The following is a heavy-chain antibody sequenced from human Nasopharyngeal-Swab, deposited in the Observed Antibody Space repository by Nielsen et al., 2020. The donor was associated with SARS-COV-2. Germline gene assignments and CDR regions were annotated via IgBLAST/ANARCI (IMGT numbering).Heavy chain of an antibody. V-gene: IGHV3-30-3*01. Sequence: GESLKISCAASGFTFSSYAMHWVRQAPGKGLEWVAVISYDGSNKYYADSVKGRFTISRDNSKNTLYLQMNSLRAEDTAVYYCARAVAGIPHYWGQVTLVTVSS. CDR2: ISYDGSNK. J-gene: IGHJ4*02. CDR3: ARAVAGIPHY. CDR1: GFTFSSYA. D-gene: IGHD6-19*01.